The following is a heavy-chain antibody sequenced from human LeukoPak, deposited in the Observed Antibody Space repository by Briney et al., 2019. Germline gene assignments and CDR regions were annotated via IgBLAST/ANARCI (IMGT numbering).Heavy chain of an antibody. CDR2: IKSKTDGGTT. V-gene: IGHV3-15*01. CDR1: GFTFSNYA. J-gene: IGHJ5*02. Sequence: GGSLRLSCAASGFTFSNYAMHWVRQAPGKGLEWVGRIKSKTDGGTTDYAAPVKGRFTISRDDSKNTLYLQMNSLKTEDSAVYYCTTRITIFGVVLGPWGQGTLVTVSS. D-gene: IGHD3-3*01. CDR3: TTRITIFGVVLGP.